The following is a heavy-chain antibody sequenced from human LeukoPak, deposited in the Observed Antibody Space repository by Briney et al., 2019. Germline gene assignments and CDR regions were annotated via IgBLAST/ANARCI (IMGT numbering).Heavy chain of an antibody. D-gene: IGHD5-18*01. Sequence: PSETLSLTCTVSGGSISSSSYYWGWIRQPPGKGLEWIGSIYYSGSTYYNPSLKSRVTISVDTSKNQFSLKLSSVTAADTAVYYCARGNELWFLPIDYWGQGTLVTVSS. CDR3: ARGNELWFLPIDY. V-gene: IGHV4-39*07. CDR2: IYYSGST. CDR1: GGSISSSSYY. J-gene: IGHJ4*02.